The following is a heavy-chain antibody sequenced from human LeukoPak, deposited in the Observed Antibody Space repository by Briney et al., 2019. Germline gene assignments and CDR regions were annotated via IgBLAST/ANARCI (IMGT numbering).Heavy chain of an antibody. D-gene: IGHD2-2*01. V-gene: IGHV1-18*01. CDR2: ISAYNGNT. CDR1: GYTFTSYG. J-gene: IGHJ6*03. CDR3: ARDAYCSSTSCFPYYMDV. Sequence: ASVKVSCKASGYTFTSYGISWVRQAPGQGLEWMGWISAYNGNTNYAQKLQGRVTMTTDTSASIAYMELRSLRSDDTAVYYCARDAYCSSTSCFPYYMDVWGKGTTVTVSS.